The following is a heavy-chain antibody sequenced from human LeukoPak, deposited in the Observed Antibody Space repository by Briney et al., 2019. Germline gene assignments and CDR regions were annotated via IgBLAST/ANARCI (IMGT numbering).Heavy chain of an antibody. CDR2: ISSSGSTI. D-gene: IGHD6-13*01. J-gene: IGHJ5*02. CDR3: ARGDRGTAAGNNWFNP. CDR1: GFTFSSYE. V-gene: IGHV3-48*03. Sequence: GGSLRLSCAASGFTFSSYEMNWVRQAPGKGLEWVSYISSSGSTIYYADSVKGRFTISRDNAKNSLYLQMNSLRLEDTAVYYCARGDRGTAAGNNWFNPWGQGTLVTVSS.